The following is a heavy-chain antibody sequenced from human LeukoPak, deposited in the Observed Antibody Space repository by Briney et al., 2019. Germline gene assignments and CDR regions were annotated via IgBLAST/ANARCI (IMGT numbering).Heavy chain of an antibody. CDR2: ISSSSSYK. CDR3: ARDRDSSGYYHDAFDI. CDR1: GFTFSNYA. D-gene: IGHD3-22*01. J-gene: IGHJ3*02. V-gene: IGHV3-21*01. Sequence: PGGSLRLSCAASGFTFSNYALNWVRQAPGKGLEWVSSISSSSSYKYYADSVKGRFTISRDNAKNSLYLQMNSLRAEDTAVYYCARDRDSSGYYHDAFDIWGQGTMVTVSS.